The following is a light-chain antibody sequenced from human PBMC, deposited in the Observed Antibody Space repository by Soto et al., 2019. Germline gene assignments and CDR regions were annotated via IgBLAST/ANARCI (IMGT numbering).Light chain of an antibody. J-gene: IGLJ2*01. V-gene: IGLV8-61*01. CDR3: CSYAGGYTHAV. Sequence: QTVVTQEPSFSVSPGGTVTLTCGVSSGSVSTRYYPSWYQQTPGQAPRTLIYSTSTRSSGVPDRFSGSKSGNTASLTISGLQAEDEADYYCCSYAGGYTHAVFGGGTKVTVL. CDR1: SGSVSTRYY. CDR2: STS.